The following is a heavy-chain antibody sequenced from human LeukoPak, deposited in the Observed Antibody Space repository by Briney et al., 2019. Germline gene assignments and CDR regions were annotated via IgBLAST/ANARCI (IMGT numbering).Heavy chain of an antibody. J-gene: IGHJ6*04. CDR1: GFTFSSYE. CDR2: ISNSGSTI. D-gene: IGHD3-10*01. Sequence: PGGSLRLSWAASGFTFSSYEMNWVRQAPGKGLEWVSYISNSGSTIYYADSVKGRFTISRDNAKNSLYLQMNSLRAEDTAVYYCARDHYGSGSYYSSDYYYGMDVWGKGTTVTVSS. V-gene: IGHV3-48*03. CDR3: ARDHYGSGSYYSSDYYYGMDV.